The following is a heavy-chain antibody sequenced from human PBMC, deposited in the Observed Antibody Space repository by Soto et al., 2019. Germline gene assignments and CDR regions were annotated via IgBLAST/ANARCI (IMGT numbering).Heavy chain of an antibody. CDR3: ARTVGSGSPDFDY. V-gene: IGHV4-31*11. CDR2: IYYSGGT. CDR1: GASLTGGGYY. D-gene: IGHD3-10*01. J-gene: IGHJ4*02. Sequence: VPLQESGPGLLEPSQTLSPTCAVSGASLTGGGYYWSWIRQHPGEGLEWIGPIYYSGGTYYNLSFGSRLSISVDTSKNQFSLKLTSVTAADTAVYYCARTVGSGSPDFDYWGQGTLVTVSS.